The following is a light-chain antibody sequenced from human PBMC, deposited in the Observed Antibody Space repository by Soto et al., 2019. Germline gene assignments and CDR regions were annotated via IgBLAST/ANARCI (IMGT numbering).Light chain of an antibody. V-gene: IGKV3-15*01. CDR3: HQRSNWPLT. CDR1: QSVNSN. J-gene: IGKJ4*01. CDR2: GIS. Sequence: EMVMTQSPAILSVSPGESATLSCRASQSVNSNYLAWYQQHPGQPPRLLIYGISTRATGIPARFSGSGSGTEFSLTISSLQSEDFAVYYCHQRSNWPLTFGGGTKLEIK.